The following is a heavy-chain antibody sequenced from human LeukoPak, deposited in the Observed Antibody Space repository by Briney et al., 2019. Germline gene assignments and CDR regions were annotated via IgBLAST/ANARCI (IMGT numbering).Heavy chain of an antibody. CDR3: ARDNDYGDYDAFDI. J-gene: IGHJ3*02. V-gene: IGHV3-30*03. D-gene: IGHD4-17*01. CDR1: GFTFSSYG. CDR2: ISYDGSNK. Sequence: PGRSLRLSCAASGFTFSSYGMHWVRQAPGKGLEWVAVISYDGSNKYYADSVKGRFTISRDNSKNTLYLQMNSLRAEDTAVYYCARDNDYGDYDAFDIWGQGTMVTVSS.